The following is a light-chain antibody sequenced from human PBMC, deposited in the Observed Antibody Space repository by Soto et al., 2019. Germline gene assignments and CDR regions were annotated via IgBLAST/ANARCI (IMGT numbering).Light chain of an antibody. CDR2: DNN. Sequence: QSVLTQPPSVSAAPGQEVTISCSGTISNIGDNSVSWYQQFPGTAPKLLLYDNNKRPSGIPARSSGSKSGTSATLGITGLQTGDEADYYCGAWDKSLSVYVFGSGTKVTVL. J-gene: IGLJ1*01. CDR3: GAWDKSLSVYV. CDR1: ISNIGDNS. V-gene: IGLV1-51*01.